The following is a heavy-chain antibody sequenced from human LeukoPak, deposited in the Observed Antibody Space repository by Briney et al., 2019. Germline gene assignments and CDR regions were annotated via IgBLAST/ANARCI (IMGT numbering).Heavy chain of an antibody. D-gene: IGHD5-18*01. CDR1: GGSISGYY. CDR2: IYYSGST. V-gene: IGHV4-59*01. J-gene: IGHJ4*02. Sequence: PSETLSLTCTVSGGSISGYYWSWIRQPPGKGLEWIEYIYYSGSTNYNPSLKSRVTISVDTSKNQFSLKLSSVTAADTAVYYCARAVGYSYGPDYWGQGTLVTVSS. CDR3: ARAVGYSYGPDY.